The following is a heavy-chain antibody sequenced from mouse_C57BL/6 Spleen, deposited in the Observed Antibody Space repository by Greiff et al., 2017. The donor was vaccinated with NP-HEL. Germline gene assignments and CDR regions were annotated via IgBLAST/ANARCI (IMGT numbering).Heavy chain of an antibody. CDR3: VRHGYSNYEGAMDY. Sequence: EAGGGLVQPKGSLKLSCAASGFSFNTYAMNWVRQAPGKGLEWVARIRSKSNNYATYYADSVKDRFTISRDDSESMLYLQMNNLKTEDTAMYYCVRHGYSNYEGAMDYWGQGTSVTVSS. V-gene: IGHV10-1*01. CDR1: GFSFNTYA. J-gene: IGHJ4*01. CDR2: IRSKSNNYAT. D-gene: IGHD2-5*01.